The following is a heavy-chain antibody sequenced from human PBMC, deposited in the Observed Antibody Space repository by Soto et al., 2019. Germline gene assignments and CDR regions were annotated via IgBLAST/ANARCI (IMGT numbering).Heavy chain of an antibody. CDR3: ASDKTYIGGSGTHYYYGMDV. CDR1: GGSISSGGYS. CDR2: IYHSGST. J-gene: IGHJ6*02. Sequence: SETLSLTCAVSGGSISSGGYSWSWIRQPPGKGLEWIGYIYHSGSTYYNPSLESRVTISVDTSKNQFSLKLYSVTAADTAVYYCASDKTYIGGSGTHYYYGMDVWGQGTTVTVSS. V-gene: IGHV4-30-2*02. D-gene: IGHD6-19*01.